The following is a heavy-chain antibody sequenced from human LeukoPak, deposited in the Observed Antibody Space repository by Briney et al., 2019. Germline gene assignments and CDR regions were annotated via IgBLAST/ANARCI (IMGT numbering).Heavy chain of an antibody. CDR3: ARLIYRWSYFDY. CDR1: GGSISSYY. D-gene: IGHD2-15*01. J-gene: IGHJ4*02. Sequence: SPSETLSLTCTVSGGSISSYYWSWIRQPPGKGLEWIGDIYYSGSTNFSPSLKSRVTISVDTSKNQFSLKLTSVTAADTAVYYCARLIYRWSYFDYWGQGSLVTVSS. CDR2: IYYSGST. V-gene: IGHV4-59*01.